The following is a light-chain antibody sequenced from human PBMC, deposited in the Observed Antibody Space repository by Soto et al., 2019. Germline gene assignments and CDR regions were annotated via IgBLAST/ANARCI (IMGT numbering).Light chain of an antibody. J-gene: IGKJ4*01. CDR1: QGITDD. CDR3: QQDHSFPFT. V-gene: IGKV1-6*01. Sequence: AIQMTQSPSSLSATVGDRVTITCRASQGITDDLSWYQQKPGRAPKLLIYAASSSQNGVPPRFSGSGSGTDFILTITSLLPEDFATYYCQQDHSFPFTFGGGTKVEIK. CDR2: AAS.